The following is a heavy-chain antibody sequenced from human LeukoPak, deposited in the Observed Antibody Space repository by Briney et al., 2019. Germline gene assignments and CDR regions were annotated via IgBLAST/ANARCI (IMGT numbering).Heavy chain of an antibody. Sequence: PSETLSLTCTVSGGSISSYSYYWGWIRQPPGKGLEWIGNIYYSGSTYYNPSLKSRVTISVDTSKNQFSLRLSSVTAADTAVYYCARHGTSRIAAAGTFGYWGQGTLVTVSS. CDR1: GGSISSYSYY. V-gene: IGHV4-39*01. J-gene: IGHJ4*02. CDR2: IYYSGST. CDR3: ARHGTSRIAAAGTFGY. D-gene: IGHD6-13*01.